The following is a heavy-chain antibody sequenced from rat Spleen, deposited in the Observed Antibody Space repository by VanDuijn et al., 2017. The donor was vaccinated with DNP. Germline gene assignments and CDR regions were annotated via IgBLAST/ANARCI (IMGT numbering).Heavy chain of an antibody. CDR2: IGSTGTNS. Sequence: EVRLVESGGGLVQPGRSLKLSCAASGFTFSNYGMAWVRQTPEKGLEWVATIGSTGTNSYYRNSVEGRFSISRDNAKNALYLQMDSLRSEDTATYYCTTDIDYFHYWGQGVMVTVSS. J-gene: IGHJ2*01. CDR3: TTDIDYFHY. V-gene: IGHV5S13*01. CDR1: GFTFSNYG.